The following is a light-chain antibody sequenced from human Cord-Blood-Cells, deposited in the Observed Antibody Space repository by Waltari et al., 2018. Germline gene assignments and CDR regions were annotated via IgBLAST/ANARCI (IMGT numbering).Light chain of an antibody. Sequence: QSVLTQPPSASGTPGQWVTISCSGSSSNIGGNTVNWYQQLPGTAPKLLIYSNIQRPSVVPDRFSVFKTGTSASLAISGLQSEDVADYYCAAWDDSMNEYVVFGRANKLTVL. V-gene: IGLV1-44*01. J-gene: IGLJ2*01. CDR1: SSNIGGNT. CDR2: SNI. CDR3: AAWDDSMNEYVV.